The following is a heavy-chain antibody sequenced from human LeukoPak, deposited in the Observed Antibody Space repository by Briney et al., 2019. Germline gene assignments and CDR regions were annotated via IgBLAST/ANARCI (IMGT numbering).Heavy chain of an antibody. CDR3: AKGAFPTAMVTPYFDY. D-gene: IGHD5-18*01. CDR2: ISGSGGST. Sequence: GGSLRLSCAASEFTFRSYAMSWVRQAPGEGLEWVSTISGSGGSTYSADSVKGRFTISRDNSKNTLYLQMNSLRAEDTAVYYCAKGAFPTAMVTPYFDYWGQGTLVTVSS. V-gene: IGHV3-23*01. CDR1: EFTFRSYA. J-gene: IGHJ4*02.